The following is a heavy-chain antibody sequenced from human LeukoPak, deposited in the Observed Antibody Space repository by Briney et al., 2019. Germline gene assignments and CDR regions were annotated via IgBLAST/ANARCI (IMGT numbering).Heavy chain of an antibody. CDR2: IYSGGTT. Sequence: HPGGSLRLSCAASGFTVSSNYMSWVRQAPGKGLEWVSVIYSGGTTYYADSVKGRFTISRDNSKNTLYLQMNSLRADDTAVYYCARANWNDDAFDIWGQGTMVTVS. V-gene: IGHV3-66*01. D-gene: IGHD1-20*01. J-gene: IGHJ3*02. CDR3: ARANWNDDAFDI. CDR1: GFTVSSNY.